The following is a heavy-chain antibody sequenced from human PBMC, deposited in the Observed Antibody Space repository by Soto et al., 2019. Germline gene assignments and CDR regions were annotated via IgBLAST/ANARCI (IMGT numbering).Heavy chain of an antibody. CDR1: GFTFSSYE. CDR3: ARDNRQWELLPFDY. CDR2: ISSSGSTI. V-gene: IGHV3-48*03. Sequence: GGSLRLSCAASGFTFSSYEMNWVRQAPGKGLEWVSYISSSGSTIYYADSVKGRFTISRDNAKNSLYLQMNSLRAEDTAVYYSARDNRQWELLPFDYWGQGTLVTVYS. J-gene: IGHJ4*02. D-gene: IGHD1-26*01.